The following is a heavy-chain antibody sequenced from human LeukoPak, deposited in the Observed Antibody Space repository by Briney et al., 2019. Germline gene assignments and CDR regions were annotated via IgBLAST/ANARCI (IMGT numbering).Heavy chain of an antibody. CDR1: GGSISSGGYS. CDR3: ARRIAQWELPRGAFDI. CDR2: IYHSGST. J-gene: IGHJ3*02. D-gene: IGHD1-26*01. V-gene: IGHV4-30-2*01. Sequence: PSETLSLTCAVSGGSISSGGYSWSWIRQPPGKGLEWIGYIYHSGSTYYNPSLKSRVTISVDRSKNQFSLKLSSVTAADTAVYYCARRIAQWELPRGAFDIWGQGTMVTVSS.